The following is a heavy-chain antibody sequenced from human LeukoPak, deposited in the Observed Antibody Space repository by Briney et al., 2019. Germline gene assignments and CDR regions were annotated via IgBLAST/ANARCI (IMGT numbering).Heavy chain of an antibody. CDR1: GGSISSYY. J-gene: IGHJ4*02. Sequence: PPETLSLTCTVSGGSISSYYWSWIRQPPGKGLEWIGYIYYSGSTNYNPSLKSRVTISVDTSKNQFSLKLSSVTAADTAVYYCARGGGRYLQYYFDYWGQGTLVTVSS. CDR2: IYYSGST. CDR3: ARGGGRYLQYYFDY. V-gene: IGHV4-59*01. D-gene: IGHD1-26*01.